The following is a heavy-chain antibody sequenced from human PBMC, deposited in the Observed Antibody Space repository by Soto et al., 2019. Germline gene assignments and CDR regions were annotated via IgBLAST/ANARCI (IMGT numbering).Heavy chain of an antibody. CDR3: TREVITSSWYYYYGMDV. Sequence: GGSLRLSCTASGFTFGDYAMSWVRQAPGKGLEWVGFIRSKAYGGTTEYAASVKGRFTISRDDSKSIAYLQMNSLKTEDTAVYYCTREVITSSWYYYYGMDVWGQGTTVTVSS. V-gene: IGHV3-49*04. J-gene: IGHJ6*02. D-gene: IGHD6-13*01. CDR1: GFTFGDYA. CDR2: IRSKAYGGTT.